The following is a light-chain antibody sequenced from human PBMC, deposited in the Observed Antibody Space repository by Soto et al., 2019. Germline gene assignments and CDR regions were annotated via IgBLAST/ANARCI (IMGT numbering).Light chain of an antibody. V-gene: IGLV1-47*01. CDR1: SSNIGSNY. CDR3: AAWDDSLSGVV. J-gene: IGLJ2*01. CDR2: RNN. Sequence: QSVLTQPPSASGTPGQRVTISCSGSSSNIGSNYVYWYQQLPGTAPKLLIYRNNXXXXXXXXRFSGSKSGTSASLAISGLXXXXXXXXYCAAWDDSLSGVVFGGGTKVTVL.